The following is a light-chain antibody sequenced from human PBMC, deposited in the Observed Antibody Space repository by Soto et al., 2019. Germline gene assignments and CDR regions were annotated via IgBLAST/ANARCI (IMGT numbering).Light chain of an antibody. Sequence: IQLTQSPSSLSASVGDRVTITCRASQGINSYLAWYQQTPGKAPKLLIYAASTLQSGVASRFSGSGSGTDFTPTITSLHPEDVATYYCLQLNSYPLTFGGGTKVEIK. CDR1: QGINSY. V-gene: IGKV1-9*01. CDR3: LQLNSYPLT. CDR2: AAS. J-gene: IGKJ4*01.